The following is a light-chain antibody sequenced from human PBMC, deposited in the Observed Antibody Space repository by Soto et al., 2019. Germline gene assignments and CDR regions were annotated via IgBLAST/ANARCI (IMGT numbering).Light chain of an antibody. V-gene: IGKV3-11*01. CDR3: QQRSNWRT. J-gene: IGKJ1*01. Sequence: EIVLTQSPATLSLSPGERATLSCRASQSVSSYLAWYQQKPGQAPRLLIYDASNRATGIPARFSGSGSGTDFTLTISSQEPEDFAVYYWQQRSNWRTFGQGTKVEIK. CDR2: DAS. CDR1: QSVSSY.